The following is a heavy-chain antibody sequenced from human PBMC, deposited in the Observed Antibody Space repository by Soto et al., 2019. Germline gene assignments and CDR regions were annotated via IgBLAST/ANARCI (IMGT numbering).Heavy chain of an antibody. V-gene: IGHV1-46*03. J-gene: IGHJ5*02. CDR3: AIAVAGVDWFDP. Sequence: GASVKVSCKASGYTFTSYYMHWVRQAPGQGLEWMGIINPSGGSTSYAQKFQGRVTMTRDTSTSTVYMELSSLRSEDTAVYYCAIAVAGVDWFDPWGQGTLVTVSS. CDR1: GYTFTSYY. D-gene: IGHD6-19*01. CDR2: INPSGGST.